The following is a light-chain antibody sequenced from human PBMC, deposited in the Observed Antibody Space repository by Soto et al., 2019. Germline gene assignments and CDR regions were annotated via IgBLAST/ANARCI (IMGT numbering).Light chain of an antibody. J-gene: IGKJ1*01. CDR2: GAS. V-gene: IGKV3-20*01. CDR3: QQYASSPRT. CDR1: QSFTTSQ. Sequence: EIVLTQSPGTLSLSPGERATLFCRASQSFTTSQLAWYQQKPGQAPRVLIFGASSRATGIPDRFSGSGSGTDITLTIGRLEPEDSPVYYCQQYASSPRTFGQGTTVEIK.